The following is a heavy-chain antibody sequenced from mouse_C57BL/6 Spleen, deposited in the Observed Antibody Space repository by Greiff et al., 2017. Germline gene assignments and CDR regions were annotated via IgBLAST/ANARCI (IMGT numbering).Heavy chain of an antibody. CDR3: ARMEGIPNWYFDV. J-gene: IGHJ1*03. V-gene: IGHV3-6*01. CDR2: ISYDGSN. CDR1: GYSITSGYY. D-gene: IGHD2-3*01. Sequence: ESGPGLVKPSQSLSLTCSVTGYSITSGYYWNWIRQFPGNKLEWMGYISYDGSNNYNPSLKNRISITRDTSKNQFFLKLNSVTTEDTATYYCARMEGIPNWYFDVWGTGTTVTVSS.